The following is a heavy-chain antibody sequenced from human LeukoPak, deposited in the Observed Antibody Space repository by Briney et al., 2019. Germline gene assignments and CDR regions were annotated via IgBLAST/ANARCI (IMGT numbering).Heavy chain of an antibody. D-gene: IGHD5-18*01. V-gene: IGHV3-21*01. CDR2: ISSSSSYI. CDR1: GFTFSTYA. CDR3: ATLRPVDTAMAYYFDY. Sequence: GGSLRLSCAASGFTFSTYAMNWVRQAPGKGLEWVSSISSSSSYIYYADSVKGRFTISRDNAKNSLYLQMNSLRAEDTAVYYCATLRPVDTAMAYYFDYWGQGTLVTVSS. J-gene: IGHJ4*02.